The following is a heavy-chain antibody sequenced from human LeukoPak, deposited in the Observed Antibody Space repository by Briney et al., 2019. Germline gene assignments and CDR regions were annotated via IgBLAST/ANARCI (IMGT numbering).Heavy chain of an antibody. J-gene: IGHJ4*02. CDR3: AKRDSAGLYYFDY. CDR2: IGKSGGGT. Sequence: PGGSLRLSCEASGFTFSTYAMTWVRQAPGKGLEWASTIGKSGGGTYYADSVKGRFTISRDNSKSTLYLQMNSLRAEDTAVYYCAKRDSAGLYYFDYWGQGTLVTVSS. D-gene: IGHD5-18*01. CDR1: GFTFSTYA. V-gene: IGHV3-23*01.